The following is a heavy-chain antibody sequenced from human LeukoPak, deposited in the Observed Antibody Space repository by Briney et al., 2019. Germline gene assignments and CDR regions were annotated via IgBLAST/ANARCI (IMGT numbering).Heavy chain of an antibody. V-gene: IGHV3-7*03. D-gene: IGHD3-22*01. CDR1: GFTFSSYW. J-gene: IGHJ6*03. CDR3: ARATYYYDSSGYTPPSYYYYYYMDV. CDR2: IKQDGSEK. Sequence: GGSLRLSCAASGFTFSSYWMSWVRQAPGKGLEWVANIKQDGSEKYYVDSVKGRFTISRDNAKNSLYLQMNSLRAEDTALYYCARATYYYDSSGYTPPSYYYYYYMDVWGKGTTVTVSS.